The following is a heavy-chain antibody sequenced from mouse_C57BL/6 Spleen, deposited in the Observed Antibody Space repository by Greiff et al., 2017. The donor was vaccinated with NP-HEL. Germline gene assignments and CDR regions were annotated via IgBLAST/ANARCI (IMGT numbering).Heavy chain of an antibody. V-gene: IGHV1-61*01. CDR1: GYTFTSYW. CDR3: AKETYYSNYGNYFNY. Sequence: QVQLQQPGAELVRPGSSVKLSCKASGYTFTSYWMDWVKQRPGQGLEWIGNIYPSDSETHYNQKFKDKATLTVDKSSSTAYMQLSRLTSEDSAVYYSAKETYYSNYGNYFNYWGQNTTLTVSS. J-gene: IGHJ2*01. D-gene: IGHD2-5*01. CDR2: IYPSDSET.